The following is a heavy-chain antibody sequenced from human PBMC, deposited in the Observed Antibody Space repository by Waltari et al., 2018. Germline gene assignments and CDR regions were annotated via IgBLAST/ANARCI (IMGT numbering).Heavy chain of an antibody. CDR1: AFTLSRFW. Sequence: EAQLVQSGGGLVQPGGSLTLPCAASAFTLSRFWMPWIRQAPGQGLQWVAHIGPDGSDKYYVDSVKGRFTISRDNAENSLLLQMSSLRVEDTALYYCVGWNDPINSWGQGTLVAVSS. V-gene: IGHV3-7*01. CDR3: VGWNDPINS. D-gene: IGHD1-1*01. CDR2: IGPDGSDK. J-gene: IGHJ4*02.